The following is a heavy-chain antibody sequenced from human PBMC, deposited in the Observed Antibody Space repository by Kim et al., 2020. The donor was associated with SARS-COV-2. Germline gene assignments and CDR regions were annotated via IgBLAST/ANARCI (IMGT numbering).Heavy chain of an antibody. V-gene: IGHV3-74*01. Sequence: YADSVKGRFTISRDNAKNPLYLQMNSLRAEDTAVYCCARGAVRIAAAVGYWGQGTLVTVSS. J-gene: IGHJ4*02. CDR3: ARGAVRIAAAVGY. D-gene: IGHD6-13*01.